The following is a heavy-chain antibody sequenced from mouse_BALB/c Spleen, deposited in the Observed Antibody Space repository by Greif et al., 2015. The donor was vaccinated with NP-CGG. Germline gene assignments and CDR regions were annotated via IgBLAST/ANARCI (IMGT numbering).Heavy chain of an antibody. J-gene: IGHJ2*01. CDR2: INPYNDGT. D-gene: IGHD2-14*01. Sequence: VQLQQSGPELVKPGASVKMSCKASGYTFTSYVMHWVKQKPGQGLEWMGYINPYNDGTKYNEKFKGKATLTSDKSSSSAFMELSVLTSENSAFYCCTRRRYDLYYIDYWGQSTTLTVSS. CDR3: TRRRYDLYYIDY. CDR1: GYTFTSYV. V-gene: IGHV1-14*01.